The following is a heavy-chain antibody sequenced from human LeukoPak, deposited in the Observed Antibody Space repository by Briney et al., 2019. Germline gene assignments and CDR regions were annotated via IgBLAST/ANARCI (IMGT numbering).Heavy chain of an antibody. Sequence: ASVKVSCKASGGTFSSYAISWVRQAPGQGLEWMGWINPSSGGTNYAQKFQGRVTMTRDTSISTAYMELSRLRSDDTAVYYCASTPLHGYYDSSGYYYYYYYMDVWGKGTTVTISS. CDR1: GGTFSSYA. CDR2: INPSSGGT. CDR3: ASTPLHGYYDSSGYYYYYYYMDV. D-gene: IGHD3-22*01. J-gene: IGHJ6*03. V-gene: IGHV1-2*02.